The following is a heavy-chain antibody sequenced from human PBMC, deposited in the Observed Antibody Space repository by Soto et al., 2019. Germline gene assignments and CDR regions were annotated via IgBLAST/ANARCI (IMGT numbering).Heavy chain of an antibody. V-gene: IGHV3-11*05. CDR2: ISSTGSYA. CDR3: ARIVGLRLNDY. CDR1: GFTFNDYQ. Sequence: QVQLVESGGGLVKPGGSLRLSCAVSGFTFNDYQMTWFRQAPGKGLEWVSRISSTGSYADYADSVKGRFTVSRDNANNTVYLQMDSLRDEDTAVYFCARIVGLRLNDYWGQGTRVIVSS. J-gene: IGHJ4*02. D-gene: IGHD1-26*01.